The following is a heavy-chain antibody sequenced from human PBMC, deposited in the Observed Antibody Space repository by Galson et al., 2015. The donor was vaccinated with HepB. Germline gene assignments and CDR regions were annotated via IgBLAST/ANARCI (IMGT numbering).Heavy chain of an antibody. V-gene: IGHV3-23*01. D-gene: IGHD4-17*01. J-gene: IGHJ6*02. CDR2: ISGSGGST. CDR1: GFTFSSYA. Sequence: SLRLSCAASGFTFSSYAMSWVRQAPGKGLEWVSAISGSGGSTYYADSVKGRFTISRDNSKNTLYLQMNSLRAEDTAVYYCAKGRGDYGDYYYYGMDVWGQGTTVTVSS. CDR3: AKGRGDYGDYYYYGMDV.